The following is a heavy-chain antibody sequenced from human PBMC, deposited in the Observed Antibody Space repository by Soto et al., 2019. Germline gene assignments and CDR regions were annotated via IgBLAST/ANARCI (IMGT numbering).Heavy chain of an antibody. CDR3: ARDSSAWIQLWLSPNPIDY. CDR2: IWYDGSNK. J-gene: IGHJ4*02. CDR1: GFTFSSYG. Sequence: GGSLRLSCAASGFTFSSYGMHWVRQAPGKGLEWVAVIWYDGSNKYYADSVKGRFTISRDNSKNTLYLQMNSLRAEDTAVYYCARDSSAWIQLWLSPNPIDYWGQATLVTVSS. V-gene: IGHV3-33*01. D-gene: IGHD5-18*01.